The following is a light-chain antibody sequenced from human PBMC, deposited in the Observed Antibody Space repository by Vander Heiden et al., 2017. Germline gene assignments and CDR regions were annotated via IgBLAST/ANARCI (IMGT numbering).Light chain of an antibody. Sequence: SYGLTQPPSVSVSPGQTASITCPGDKLGDKYACWYQQKPGQSPVLVIYQDSKRPSGIPERFSGSNSGNTATLTISGTQAMDEADYYCQAWDSSTVVFGGGTKLTVL. CDR1: KLGDKY. CDR2: QDS. CDR3: QAWDSSTVV. J-gene: IGLJ2*01. V-gene: IGLV3-1*01.